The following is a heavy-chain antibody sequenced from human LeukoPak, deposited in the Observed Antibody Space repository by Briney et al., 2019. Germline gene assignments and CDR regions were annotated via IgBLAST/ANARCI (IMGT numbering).Heavy chain of an antibody. D-gene: IGHD4-11*01. Sequence: TGESLKISCKGSGYSFATYWIGWVRQMPGKGLEWMGVIYPGDSDTRYSPSFQGQVTISADKSISTAYLQWSSLKASDTAMYYCARPTGLRFFDYWDQGTLVTVSS. J-gene: IGHJ4*01. CDR1: GYSFATYW. CDR3: ARPTGLRFFDY. V-gene: IGHV5-51*01. CDR2: IYPGDSDT.